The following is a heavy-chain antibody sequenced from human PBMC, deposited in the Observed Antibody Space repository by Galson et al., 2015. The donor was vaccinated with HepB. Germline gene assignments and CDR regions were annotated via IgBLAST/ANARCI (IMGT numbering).Heavy chain of an antibody. D-gene: IGHD6-13*01. CDR3: VKDQEQLAISYYYYGMDV. CDR1: GFTFSSYA. Sequence: SLRLSCAASGFTFSSYAMHWVRQAPGKGLEYVSAISSNGGSTYYADSVKGRFTISRDNSKNTLYLQMSSLRAEDTAVYYCVKDQEQLAISYYYYGMDVWGQGTTVTVSS. V-gene: IGHV3-64D*06. CDR2: ISSNGGST. J-gene: IGHJ6*02.